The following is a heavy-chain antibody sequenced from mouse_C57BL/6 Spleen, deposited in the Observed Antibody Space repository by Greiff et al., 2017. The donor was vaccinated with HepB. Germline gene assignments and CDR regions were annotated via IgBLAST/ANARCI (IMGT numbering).Heavy chain of an antibody. Sequence: VQLQQSGTELVKPGASVKLSCKASGYTFTSYWMHWVKQRPGQGLEWIGNINPSNGGTNYNEKFKSKATLTVDKSSSTAYMQLSSLTSEDSAVYYCARIDYDYDEFFDYWGQGTTLTVSS. D-gene: IGHD2-4*01. CDR1: GYTFTSYW. CDR3: ARIDYDYDEFFDY. J-gene: IGHJ2*01. CDR2: INPSNGGT. V-gene: IGHV1-53*01.